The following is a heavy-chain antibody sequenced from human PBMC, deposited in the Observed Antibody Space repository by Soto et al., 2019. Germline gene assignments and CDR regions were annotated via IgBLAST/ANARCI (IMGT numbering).Heavy chain of an antibody. J-gene: IGHJ4*02. Sequence: QVQLVQSGAEVKKPGSSVKVSCKASGGTFSSYTISWVRQAPGQGLEWMGRIIPILGIANYAQKFQGRVTIHADKSTSTAYMELSSLRSEDTAVYYCARDDGLAYCGGDCYSWGQGTLVTVSS. CDR3: ARDDGLAYCGGDCYS. D-gene: IGHD2-21*02. CDR2: IIPILGIA. V-gene: IGHV1-69*02. CDR1: GGTFSSYT.